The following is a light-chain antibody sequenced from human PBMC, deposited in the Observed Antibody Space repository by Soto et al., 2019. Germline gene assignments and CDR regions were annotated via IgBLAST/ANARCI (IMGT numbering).Light chain of an antibody. V-gene: IGKV1-9*01. J-gene: IGKJ1*01. CDR1: QGISSY. CDR2: AAS. Sequence: DIQMTQSPSSLSASVGDRVTITCRASQGISSYLGWYQQKPGKAPKLLIYAASTLQSGVPSRFSGSGSGTEFTLTISSLQPDDFATYYCQQYNSYSWTFGQGTKVDIK. CDR3: QQYNSYSWT.